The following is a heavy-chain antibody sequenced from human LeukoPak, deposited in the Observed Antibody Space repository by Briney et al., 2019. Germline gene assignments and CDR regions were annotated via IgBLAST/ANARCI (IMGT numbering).Heavy chain of an antibody. CDR1: GFTFSSYA. Sequence: GGSLRLSCAASGFTFSSYAMSWVRQAPGKGLEWVPAISGSGGSTYYADSVKGRFTISRDNSKNTLYLQMNSLRAEDTAVYYCAKRRAYYGSGSYSDYWGQGTLVTVSS. CDR2: ISGSGGST. CDR3: AKRRAYYGSGSYSDY. J-gene: IGHJ4*02. D-gene: IGHD3-10*01. V-gene: IGHV3-23*01.